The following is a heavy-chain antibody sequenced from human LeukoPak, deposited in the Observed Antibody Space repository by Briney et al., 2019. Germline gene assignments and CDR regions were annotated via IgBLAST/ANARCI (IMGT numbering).Heavy chain of an antibody. CDR2: INPSGGGA. J-gene: IGHJ4*02. CDR1: GYTFTSYH. V-gene: IGHV1-46*01. CDR3: ARVWLSLGYYFDY. Sequence: ASVKVSCKASGYTFTSYHMHWVRQAPGQGLEWMGIINPSGGGAAYAQKFQGRVTMTRDTSTSTVYMELSNLRSEDTAVYYCARVWLSLGYYFDYWGQGTLVTVSS. D-gene: IGHD3-22*01.